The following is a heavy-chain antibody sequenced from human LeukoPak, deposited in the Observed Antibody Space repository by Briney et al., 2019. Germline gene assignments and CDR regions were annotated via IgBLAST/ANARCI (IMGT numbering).Heavy chain of an antibody. CDR2: ISGSGGST. J-gene: IGHJ3*02. D-gene: IGHD4-23*01. V-gene: IGHV3-23*01. Sequence: EPGGSLRLSCAASGFTFSSYAMSWVRQAPGKGLEWVSAISGSGGSTYYADSVKGRFTISRDNSKNTLYLQMNSLRAEDTAVYYCAKDFKALGTVVTPAYDAFDIWGQGTMVTVSS. CDR3: AKDFKALGTVVTPAYDAFDI. CDR1: GFTFSSYA.